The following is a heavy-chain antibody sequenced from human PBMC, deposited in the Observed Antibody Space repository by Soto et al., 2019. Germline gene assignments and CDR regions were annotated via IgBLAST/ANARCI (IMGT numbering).Heavy chain of an antibody. Sequence: SETLSLTCTVSGGSFKSGSYSWSWIRQPPGKGLEWIGYVYRTGRTSYNPSLKSRVSISMDTSKNQFSLNLDSVTAADTAVYFCARDFAYFDSWGQGTLVTVSS. CDR3: ARDFAYFDS. J-gene: IGHJ4*02. D-gene: IGHD3-3*01. CDR1: GGSFKSGSYS. V-gene: IGHV4-61*01. CDR2: VYRTGRT.